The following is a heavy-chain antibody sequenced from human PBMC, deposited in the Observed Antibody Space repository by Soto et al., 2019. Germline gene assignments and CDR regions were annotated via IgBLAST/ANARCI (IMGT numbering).Heavy chain of an antibody. CDR3: ARFRSKSGMDV. Sequence: QVQLQQWGAGLLKPSDTLSLTCAVYGGCFSGYYWSWIRQPPGKGLEWIGEINHSGSTNYNPSLKGRVTISVDTSKNQFSLKLSSVTAADTAVYYCARFRSKSGMDVWGQGTTVTVSS. CDR1: GGCFSGYY. J-gene: IGHJ6*02. V-gene: IGHV4-34*01. CDR2: INHSGST.